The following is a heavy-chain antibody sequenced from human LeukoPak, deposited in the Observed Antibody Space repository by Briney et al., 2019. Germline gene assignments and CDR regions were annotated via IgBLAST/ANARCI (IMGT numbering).Heavy chain of an antibody. Sequence: GGSLRLSCAASGFTFSSYSMNWVRQAPGKGLEWVSSISSSSSYIYYADSVKGRFTISRDNAKNSLYLRMNSLRAEDTAVYYCARGGRNLYYYGMDVWGQGTTVTVSS. J-gene: IGHJ6*02. D-gene: IGHD2-15*01. CDR2: ISSSSSYI. V-gene: IGHV3-21*01. CDR3: ARGGRNLYYYGMDV. CDR1: GFTFSSYS.